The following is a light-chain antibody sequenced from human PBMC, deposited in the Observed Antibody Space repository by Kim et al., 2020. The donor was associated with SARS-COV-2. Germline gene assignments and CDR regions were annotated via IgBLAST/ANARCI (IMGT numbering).Light chain of an antibody. CDR2: YDS. CDR3: QVWHGSGDPWV. Sequence: APGKTATITCEGNKIEGKSVHWYQQKPGQAPVVVMYYDSDRPSGIPDRFSGSNFGNTATLTISTVEVGDEADYYCQVWHGSGDPWVFGGGTQLTVL. V-gene: IGLV3-21*04. CDR1: KIEGKS. J-gene: IGLJ3*02.